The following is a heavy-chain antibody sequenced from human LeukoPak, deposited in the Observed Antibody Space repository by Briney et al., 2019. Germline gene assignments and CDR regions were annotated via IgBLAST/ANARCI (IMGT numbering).Heavy chain of an antibody. Sequence: IPSETLSLTCTVSGYSISSGYYWGWIRQPPGKGLEWIGNIYHSGSTYYNPSLKSRVTISVDTSKNQFSLKLSSVTAADTAVYYCAGVSGISPFFWGQGTLVTVSS. J-gene: IGHJ4*02. CDR1: GYSISSGYY. D-gene: IGHD1-1*01. CDR3: AGVSGISPFF. CDR2: IYHSGST. V-gene: IGHV4-38-2*02.